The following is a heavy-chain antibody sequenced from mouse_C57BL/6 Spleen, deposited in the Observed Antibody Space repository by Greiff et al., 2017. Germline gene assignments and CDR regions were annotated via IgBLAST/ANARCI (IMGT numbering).Heavy chain of an antibody. J-gene: IGHJ2*01. CDR1: GYAFTNYL. CDR3: ARGPQGYYFDY. Sequence: VQLQQSGAELVRPGTSVKVSCKASGYAFTNYLIEWVKQRPGQGLEWIGVINPGSGGTNYNEKFKGKATLTADKSSSTAYMQLSSLTSEDSAVYFCARGPQGYYFDYWGQGTTLTVSS. V-gene: IGHV1-54*01. CDR2: INPGSGGT. D-gene: IGHD3-1*01.